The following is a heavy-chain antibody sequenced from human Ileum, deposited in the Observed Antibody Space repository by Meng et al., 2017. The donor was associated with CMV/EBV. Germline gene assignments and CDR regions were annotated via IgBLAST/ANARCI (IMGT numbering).Heavy chain of an antibody. Sequence: QVQLVASGGGVVKSVGSLRLSCAGSGIIFSNYYMSWIRQAPGKGLEWVSYISSSSSYTNYADSVRGRFTMSRDNAKNSVYLQMNSLRAEDTAVYYCARGDRNSGWLGYWGQGTLVTVSS. CDR1: GIIFSNYY. CDR2: ISSSSSYT. CDR3: ARGDRNSGWLGY. V-gene: IGHV3-11*05. J-gene: IGHJ4*02. D-gene: IGHD6-19*01.